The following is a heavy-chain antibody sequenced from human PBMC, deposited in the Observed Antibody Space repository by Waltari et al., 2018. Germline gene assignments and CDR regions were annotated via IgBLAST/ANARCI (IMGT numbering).Heavy chain of an antibody. V-gene: IGHV3-23*01. J-gene: IGHJ4*02. Sequence: EVQLLESGGGLVQPGGSLRLSCAASGFTFSSYAMSWVRQAPGKGLEWVSAISGSGGITYYADSVKGRFTISRNNSKNTLYLQMNSLRAEDTAVYYCAKEGLGVDCSSTSCYPGDYWGQGTLVTVSS. D-gene: IGHD2-2*01. CDR3: AKEGLGVDCSSTSCYPGDY. CDR2: ISGSGGIT. CDR1: GFTFSSYA.